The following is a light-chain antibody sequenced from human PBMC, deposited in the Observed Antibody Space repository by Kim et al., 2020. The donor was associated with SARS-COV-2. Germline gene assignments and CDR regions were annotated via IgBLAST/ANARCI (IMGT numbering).Light chain of an antibody. Sequence: EIVLTQSPATLSLSPGERATLSCRASQSVSSYLAWYQQKPGQAPRLLIYDASNRATGIPARFSGSGSGTDFTLTISSLEPEDFAVYYCQQHSNWPPYTFGQGTELEI. CDR2: DAS. V-gene: IGKV3-11*01. CDR3: QQHSNWPPYT. J-gene: IGKJ2*01. CDR1: QSVSSY.